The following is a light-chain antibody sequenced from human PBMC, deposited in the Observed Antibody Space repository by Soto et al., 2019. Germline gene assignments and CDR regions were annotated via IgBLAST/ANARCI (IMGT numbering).Light chain of an antibody. CDR3: QQYDTSPA. V-gene: IGKV3-20*01. Sequence: DIVLTQSPGTLSLSPGEIATLSFSASQTISNNYLAWYQQKPGQTPRLLIFDASSRATGIPDRFRGSGSGTDFTLTISGLQHEDFAVYYCQQYDTSPAFGQGTRLEIK. CDR2: DAS. CDR1: QTISNNY. J-gene: IGKJ5*01.